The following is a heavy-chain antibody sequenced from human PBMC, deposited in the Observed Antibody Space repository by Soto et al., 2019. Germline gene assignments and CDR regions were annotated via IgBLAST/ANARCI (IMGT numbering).Heavy chain of an antibody. CDR3: ARDTAPSDV. V-gene: IGHV1-69*08. Sequence: GASVKVSCKTSGGTFSNDIITWVRQAPGQGLEWMGRIIPLLDTTNYAQKFQGRVTITRDTSASTAYMELSSLRSEDTAVYYCARDTAPSDVWGQGTTVTVSS. CDR2: IIPLLDTT. D-gene: IGHD4-17*01. CDR1: GGTFSNDI. J-gene: IGHJ6*02.